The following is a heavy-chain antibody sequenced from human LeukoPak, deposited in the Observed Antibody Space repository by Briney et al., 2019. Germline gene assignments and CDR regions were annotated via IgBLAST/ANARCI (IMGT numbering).Heavy chain of an antibody. CDR1: GGSISSSNW. Sequence: SSETLSLTCAVSGGSISSSNWWSWVRGPPGKGLEWIGEIYHSGSTNYNPSLKSRVTISVDTSKNQFSLKLTSVTAADTAVYYCARSIAAAGPYFDYWGQGTLVTVSS. J-gene: IGHJ4*02. CDR3: ARSIAAAGPYFDY. V-gene: IGHV4-4*02. D-gene: IGHD6-13*01. CDR2: IYHSGST.